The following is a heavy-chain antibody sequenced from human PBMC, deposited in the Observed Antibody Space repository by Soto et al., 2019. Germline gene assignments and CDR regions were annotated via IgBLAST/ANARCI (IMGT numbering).Heavy chain of an antibody. CDR2: IYYTGTT. D-gene: IGHD3-3*01. V-gene: IGHV4-59*01. Sequence: QVHLQESGPGLVKPSETLSLTCSVSGGSISSYYWSWIRQPPGKGLEWIGYIYYTGTTSYNPSLKSRVTISVDKSRNQFSLKLTFVTAADTAVYYCARGPNYDFWSGYFRGWGQGTLVTVSS. CDR3: ARGPNYDFWSGYFRG. J-gene: IGHJ4*02. CDR1: GGSISSYY.